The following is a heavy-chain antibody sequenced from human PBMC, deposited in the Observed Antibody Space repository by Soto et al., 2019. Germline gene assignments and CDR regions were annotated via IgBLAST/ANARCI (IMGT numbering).Heavy chain of an antibody. Sequence: QLKESGPGQVSPSETLSLTCSVSGASIDDRGHHWSWLRRSPGRGLEWLGSVYHDGTNYYNPSLKSRVSVSVDKSKNQFPQKLASVTAADTAVYYCARDKGISVVGFFRKDPYFGLDVWGPGTTVTVSS. CDR3: ARDKGISVVGFFRKDPYFGLDV. CDR2: VYHDGTN. D-gene: IGHD6-19*01. CDR1: GASIDDRGHH. J-gene: IGHJ6*02. V-gene: IGHV4-39*02.